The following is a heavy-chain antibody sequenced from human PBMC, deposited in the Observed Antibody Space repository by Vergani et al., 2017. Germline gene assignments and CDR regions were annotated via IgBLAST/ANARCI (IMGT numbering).Heavy chain of an antibody. J-gene: IGHJ6*02. V-gene: IGHV3-30*18. CDR3: AKASPYSGSYFRYYYGMDV. CDR2: ISYDGSNK. D-gene: IGHD1-26*01. CDR1: GFTVSSNY. Sequence: VQLVESGGGLIQPGGSLRLSCAASGFTVSSNYMSWVRQAPGKGLEWVAVISYDGSNKYYADSVKGRFTISRDNSKNTLYLQMNSLRAEDTAVYYCAKASPYSGSYFRYYYGMDVWGQGTTVTVSS.